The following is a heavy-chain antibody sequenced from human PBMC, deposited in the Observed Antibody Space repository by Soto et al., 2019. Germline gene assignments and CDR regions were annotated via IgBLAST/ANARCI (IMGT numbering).Heavy chain of an antibody. D-gene: IGHD3-22*01. CDR3: ARDVYDSSGYYLEYFKH. V-gene: IGHV3-66*01. CDR2: IYSGGST. CDR1: GFTVSSNY. J-gene: IGHJ1*01. Sequence: PGGSLRLSCAASGFTVSSNYMSWVRQAPGKGLEWVSVIYSGGSTYYADSVKGRFTISRGNSKNTLYLQMNSLRAEDTAVYYCARDVYDSSGYYLEYFKHWGQGTLVTVSS.